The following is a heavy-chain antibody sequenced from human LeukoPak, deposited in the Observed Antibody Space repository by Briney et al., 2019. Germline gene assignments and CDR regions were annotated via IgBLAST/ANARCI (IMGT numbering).Heavy chain of an antibody. D-gene: IGHD1-26*01. Sequence: SETLSLTCAVFGGSFTENSWSWIRQPPGKGLEWIAEINHSGSISYNPSLKSRVSMSVDTSKNQFSLKLTSLTAADTALYYCARCSRERHYFYYYYHMDIWSTGTLVTVSS. CDR1: GGSFTENS. CDR2: INHSGSI. CDR3: ARCSRERHYFYYYYHMDI. J-gene: IGHJ6*03. V-gene: IGHV4-34*01.